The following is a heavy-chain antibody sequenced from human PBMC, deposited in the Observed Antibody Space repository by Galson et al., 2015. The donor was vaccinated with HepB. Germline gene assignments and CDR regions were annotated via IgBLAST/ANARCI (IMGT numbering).Heavy chain of an antibody. J-gene: IGHJ3*02. CDR1: GGSFSGYY. Sequence: LSLTCVVYGGSFSGYYWSWIRQPPGKGLEWIGEINHSGSTNYNPSLKSRVTISVDTSKNHFSLKLSSVTAADTAVYYCARVTIFGVVIDAFDIWGQGTMVTVSS. V-gene: IGHV4-34*01. CDR3: ARVTIFGVVIDAFDI. D-gene: IGHD3-3*01. CDR2: INHSGST.